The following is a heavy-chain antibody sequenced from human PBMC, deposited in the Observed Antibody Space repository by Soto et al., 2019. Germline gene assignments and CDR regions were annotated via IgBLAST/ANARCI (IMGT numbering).Heavy chain of an antibody. CDR1: GFTFSSYA. D-gene: IGHD3-9*01. V-gene: IGHV3-23*01. Sequence: GGSLRLSCAASGFTFSSYAMSWVRQAPGKGLEWVSAISGSGGSTYYADSVKGRFTISRDNSKNTLYLQMNSLRAEDTAVYYCAKARVNYDILTGYHTLDPWGQGTLVTVSS. CDR2: ISGSGGST. CDR3: AKARVNYDILTGYHTLDP. J-gene: IGHJ5*02.